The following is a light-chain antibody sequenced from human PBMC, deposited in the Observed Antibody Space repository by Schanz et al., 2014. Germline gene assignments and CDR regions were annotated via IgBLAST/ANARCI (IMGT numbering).Light chain of an antibody. Sequence: VVVTQSPGTLSVFPGERATLSCRASHSVRTNLAWYQQKPGQPPRLLIYGASNRATGIATRFSGSGSGTDFTLTISRLEPEDFAVYFCQHYGSSSSITFGQGTRLE. V-gene: IGKV3-20*01. J-gene: IGKJ5*01. CDR1: HSVRTN. CDR2: GAS. CDR3: QHYGSSSSIT.